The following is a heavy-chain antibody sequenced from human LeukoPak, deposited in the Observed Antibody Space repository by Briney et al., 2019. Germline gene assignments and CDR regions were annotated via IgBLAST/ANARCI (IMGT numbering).Heavy chain of an antibody. V-gene: IGHV1-69*13. D-gene: IGHD5-12*01. CDR3: ARVGVYSGYLTIDY. CDR1: GYTFTSYY. CDR2: IIPIFGTA. J-gene: IGHJ4*02. Sequence: GASVKVSCKASGYTFTSYYMHWVRQAPGQGLEWMGGIIPIFGTANYAQKFQGRVTITADESTSTAYMELSSLRSEDTAVYYCARVGVYSGYLTIDYWGQGTLVTVSS.